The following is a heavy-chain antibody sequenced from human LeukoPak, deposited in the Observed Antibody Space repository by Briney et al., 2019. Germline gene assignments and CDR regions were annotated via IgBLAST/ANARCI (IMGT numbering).Heavy chain of an antibody. D-gene: IGHD3-16*02. CDR3: ARDPMITFGGVIAQYYFDY. Sequence: GGSLRLSCAASGFTFSSYSMNWVRQAPGKGLEWVSSISSSSSYIYYADSVKGRFSISRDNAKNSLYLQMNSLRAEDTAVYYCARDPMITFGGVIAQYYFDYWGQGTLVTVSS. CDR1: GFTFSSYS. J-gene: IGHJ4*02. CDR2: ISSSSSYI. V-gene: IGHV3-21*01.